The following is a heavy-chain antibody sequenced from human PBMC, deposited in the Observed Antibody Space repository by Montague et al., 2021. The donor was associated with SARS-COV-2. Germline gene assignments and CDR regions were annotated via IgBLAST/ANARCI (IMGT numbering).Heavy chain of an antibody. CDR2: ISPTGTT. D-gene: IGHD3-16*01. V-gene: IGHV4-34*01. J-gene: IGHJ4*02. CDR1: GGSFSRYF. Sequence: SETLSLTCDVYGGSFSRYFWSWIRQPPGRGPDWIGHISPTGTTLYNPSLESRVTISLDTSKRRLSLALTSVTVADTSIYFCVGAPNEYYFDYWGQGTPVSVSS. CDR3: VGAPNEYYFDY.